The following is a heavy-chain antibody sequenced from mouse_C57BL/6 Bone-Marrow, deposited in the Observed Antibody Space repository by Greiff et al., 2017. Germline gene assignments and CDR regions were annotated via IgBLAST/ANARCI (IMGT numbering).Heavy chain of an antibody. J-gene: IGHJ2*01. Sequence: VQLQQSGAELVRPGTSVKVSCKASGYAFTNYLIEWVKQRPGQGLEWIGVINPGSGGTNYNEKFKGKATLTADKSSSTAYMQLSSLTSEDSAVYFCARFYYYGSSLFDYWGRGTTLTVSA. CDR3: ARFYYYGSSLFDY. V-gene: IGHV1-54*01. CDR1: GYAFTNYL. CDR2: INPGSGGT. D-gene: IGHD1-1*01.